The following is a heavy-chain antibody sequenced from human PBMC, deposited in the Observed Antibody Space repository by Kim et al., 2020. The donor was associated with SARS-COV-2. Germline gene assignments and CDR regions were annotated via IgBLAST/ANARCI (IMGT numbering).Heavy chain of an antibody. CDR3: ARDRFTYGSGSSFDY. J-gene: IGHJ4*02. V-gene: IGHV3-30*07. D-gene: IGHD3-10*01. Sequence: DSVKGRFTISRDNSKNSLYLQMNSLRAEDTAVYYCARDRFTYGSGSSFDYWGQGTLVTVSS.